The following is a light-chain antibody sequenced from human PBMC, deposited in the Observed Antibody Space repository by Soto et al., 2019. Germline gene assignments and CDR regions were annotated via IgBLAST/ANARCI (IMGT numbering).Light chain of an antibody. Sequence: EIVLTQSPDTLSLFPGERATLSCRASQSVSSTYLAWYQQKLGQAPRLLIFGASSRATGIPDRFSGSGSGTDFTLTISRLEPEDFAVYYCQQYGSSRWTFGQGTKVVIK. J-gene: IGKJ1*01. CDR1: QSVSSTY. V-gene: IGKV3-20*01. CDR2: GAS. CDR3: QQYGSSRWT.